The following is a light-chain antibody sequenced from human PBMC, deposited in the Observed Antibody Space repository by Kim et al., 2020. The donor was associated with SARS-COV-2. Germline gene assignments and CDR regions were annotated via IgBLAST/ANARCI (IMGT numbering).Light chain of an antibody. Sequence: GRRVTIYCSGSSSNIGSNTVNWYQQLPGTAPKLLIYSNNQRPSGVPDRFSGSKSGTSASLAISGLQSEDEADYYCAAWDDSLNGVVFGGGTQLTVL. V-gene: IGLV1-44*01. CDR3: AAWDDSLNGVV. J-gene: IGLJ2*01. CDR1: SSNIGSNT. CDR2: SNN.